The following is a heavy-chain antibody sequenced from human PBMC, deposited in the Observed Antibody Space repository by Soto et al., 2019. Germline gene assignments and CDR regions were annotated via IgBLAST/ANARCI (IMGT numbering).Heavy chain of an antibody. V-gene: IGHV3-73*02. CDR1: GFTFSGSA. CDR2: IRSKANSYAT. CDR3: TRPPTGSGSYY. Sequence: EVQLVESGGGLVQPGGSLKLSCAASGFTFSGSAMHWVRQASGKGLEWVGRIRSKANSYATAYAASVKGRFTISRDDSKNTAYLQMNSLTTEDTAVYYCTRPPTGSGSYYWGQGTLVTVSS. J-gene: IGHJ4*02. D-gene: IGHD1-26*01.